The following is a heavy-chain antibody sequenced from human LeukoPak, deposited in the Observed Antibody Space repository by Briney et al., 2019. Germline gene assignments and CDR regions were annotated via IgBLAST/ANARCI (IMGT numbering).Heavy chain of an antibody. CDR2: INPNSGGT. D-gene: IGHD3-22*01. CDR3: ARDYDSSGYYSGYFDY. J-gene: IGHJ4*02. CDR1: GYTFTGDY. Sequence: ASVKVSCKASGYTFTGDYMHWVRQAPGQGLEWMGWINPNSGGTNYAQKFQGRVTMTRDTSISTAYMELSRLRSDDTAVYYCARDYDSSGYYSGYFDYWGQGTLVTVSS. V-gene: IGHV1-2*02.